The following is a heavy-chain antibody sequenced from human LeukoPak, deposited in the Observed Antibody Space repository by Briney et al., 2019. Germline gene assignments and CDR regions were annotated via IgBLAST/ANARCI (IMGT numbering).Heavy chain of an antibody. J-gene: IGHJ6*03. CDR1: GGSISSYY. D-gene: IGHD2-8*01. CDR3: ARDWGYCTNGVCYPYYYYYMDV. Sequence: SETLSLTCTVSGGSISSYYWSWIRQPAGKGLEWIGRIYTSGSTNYNPSLKSRVTMSVDTSKNQFSLKLSSVTAADTAVYYCARDWGYCTNGVCYPYYYYYMDVWGTGTPVTVSS. V-gene: IGHV4-4*07. CDR2: IYTSGST.